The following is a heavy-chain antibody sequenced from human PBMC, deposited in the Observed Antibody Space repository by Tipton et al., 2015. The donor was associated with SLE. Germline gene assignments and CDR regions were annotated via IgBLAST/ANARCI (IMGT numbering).Heavy chain of an antibody. CDR2: SNDSGKT. J-gene: IGHJ5*02. CDR3: ARVDFWSGPKFDP. V-gene: IGHV4-34*01. CDR1: GGSLSGHY. D-gene: IGHD3-3*01. Sequence: LRLSCAVYGGSLSGHYWSWIRQSPGKGLECIGESNDSGKTNYNPALESRATISVDTSRSQFSLRLTSVTAADTAVYYCARVDFWSGPKFDPWGQGTLVTVSS.